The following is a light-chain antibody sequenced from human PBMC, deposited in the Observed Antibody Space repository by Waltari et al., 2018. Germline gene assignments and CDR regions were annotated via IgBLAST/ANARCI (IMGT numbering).Light chain of an antibody. CDR1: QSVSSS. CDR2: SAS. J-gene: IGKJ1*01. V-gene: IGKV3-15*01. CDR3: QQYNNWPPT. Sequence: EIVMTQSPATLSVSPGERATLSCRASQSVSSSLAWYQQKPGQAPGLLIYSASTRATGSPARFSGSGSGTEFTLTISSLQSEDFALYYCQQYNNWPPTFGQGTKVEIK.